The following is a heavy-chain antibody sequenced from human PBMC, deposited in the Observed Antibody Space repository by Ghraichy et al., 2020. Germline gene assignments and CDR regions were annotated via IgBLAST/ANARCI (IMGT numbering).Heavy chain of an antibody. Sequence: GGSLRLSCAASGFTFSSYAMSWVRQAPGKGLEWVSAISGSGGSTYYADSVKGRFTISRDNSKNTLYLQMNSLRAEDTAVYYCAKDRGITMVRGVIGAEHWGQGTLVTVSS. CDR1: GFTFSSYA. J-gene: IGHJ1*01. D-gene: IGHD3-10*01. CDR3: AKDRGITMVRGVIGAEH. V-gene: IGHV3-23*01. CDR2: ISGSGGST.